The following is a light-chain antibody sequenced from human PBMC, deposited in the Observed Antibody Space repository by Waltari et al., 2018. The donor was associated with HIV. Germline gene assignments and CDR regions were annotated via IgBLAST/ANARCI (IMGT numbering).Light chain of an antibody. Sequence: DIRMSQSTYSLSASVGDRVTIVCQATQDITNLLNWYQQKPGAAPKLLIFDASNLEVGVPSRFTASGSGSTFRLTIATLQPEDFGTYYCQQYASVPPITFGQGTRVEIK. J-gene: IGKJ5*01. CDR3: QQYASVPPIT. CDR1: QDITNL. V-gene: IGKV1-33*01. CDR2: DAS.